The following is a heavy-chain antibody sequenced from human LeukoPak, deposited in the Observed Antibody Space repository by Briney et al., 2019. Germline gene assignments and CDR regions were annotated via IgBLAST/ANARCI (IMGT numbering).Heavy chain of an antibody. D-gene: IGHD6-19*01. J-gene: IGHJ4*02. CDR2: IYYSGTT. CDR3: ARDRHSSGWLDY. V-gene: IGHV4-59*01. Sequence: SETLSLTCTVSGGSISSYYWSWIRQPPGKGLEWIGFIYYSGTTYYNPSLRSRVTTSVDTSKSQFSLKLTSVTAADTAVYYCARDRHSSGWLDYWGQGTLSPSPQ. CDR1: GGSISSYY.